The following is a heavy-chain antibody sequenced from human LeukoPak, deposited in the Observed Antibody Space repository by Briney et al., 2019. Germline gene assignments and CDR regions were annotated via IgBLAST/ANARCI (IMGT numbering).Heavy chain of an antibody. V-gene: IGHV5-51*01. J-gene: IGHJ4*02. D-gene: IGHD2-2*01. CDR1: GYSFTSYW. CDR2: IYPGDSDT. Sequence: GESLKISCKGSGYSFTSYWIGWVRQMPGKGLEWMGIIYPGDSDTRYSPSFQGQVTISADKSISTAYLQWSSLKASDTAMYYCARRGARPADPYYFDYWGQGTLVTVSS. CDR3: ARRGARPADPYYFDY.